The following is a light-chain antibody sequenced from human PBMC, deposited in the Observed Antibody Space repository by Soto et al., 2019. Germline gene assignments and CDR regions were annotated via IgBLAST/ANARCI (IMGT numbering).Light chain of an antibody. CDR3: QQYNNWPPLFT. J-gene: IGKJ3*01. V-gene: IGKV3-15*01. CDR1: QSVSSN. CDR2: GAS. Sequence: EIVMTQSPATLSVSPGETATLSCRASQSVSSNLAWYQQRPGQAPRLLILGASTRATGIPARFSGSGSGTEFTLTISSLQSEDFAVYYCQQYNNWPPLFTFGPGTKVDIK.